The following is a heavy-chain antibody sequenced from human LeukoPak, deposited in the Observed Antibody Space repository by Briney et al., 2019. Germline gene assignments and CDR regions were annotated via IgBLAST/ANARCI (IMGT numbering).Heavy chain of an antibody. Sequence: GGSLRLSCAASGFTFSSYWMSWVRQAPGKGVEGVANIKQDGSEKYYVNSVKGRFTISRDNAKNSLYLQMNSLRAEDTAVYYCARDGSSWYTETFDYWGQGTLVTVSS. CDR2: IKQDGSEK. D-gene: IGHD6-13*01. V-gene: IGHV3-7*01. CDR1: GFTFSSYW. CDR3: ARDGSSWYTETFDY. J-gene: IGHJ4*02.